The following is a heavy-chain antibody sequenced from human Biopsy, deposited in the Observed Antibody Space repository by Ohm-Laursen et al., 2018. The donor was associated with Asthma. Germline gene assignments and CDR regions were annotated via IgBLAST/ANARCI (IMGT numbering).Heavy chain of an antibody. CDR2: SDHRGNT. CDR3: ARGPEWSGLDI. D-gene: IGHD3-3*01. V-gene: IGHV4-34*01. Sequence: PSDTLSLTCRMYGLSSSAYYWTWIRQTPWKGLEWIGESDHRGNTNTNATLKSRVTISKAKSANEFSLKMKSVAAADTAIYYCARGPEWSGLDIWGQGTTVTVSS. J-gene: IGHJ6*02. CDR1: GLSSSAYY.